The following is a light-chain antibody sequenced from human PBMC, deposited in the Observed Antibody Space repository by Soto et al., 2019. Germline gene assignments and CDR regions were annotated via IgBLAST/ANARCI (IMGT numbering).Light chain of an antibody. V-gene: IGKV3-15*01. J-gene: IGKJ1*01. Sequence: EIVLTQSPGTLSLSPGERATLSCRASQSVSSSYLAWYQQKPGQGPRLLIYGASTRAPGIPARFSGSGSGTEFTLTLSSLQSEDFAVYYCQQYNNWPSWTFGQGTKV. CDR3: QQYNNWPSWT. CDR2: GAS. CDR1: QSVSSSY.